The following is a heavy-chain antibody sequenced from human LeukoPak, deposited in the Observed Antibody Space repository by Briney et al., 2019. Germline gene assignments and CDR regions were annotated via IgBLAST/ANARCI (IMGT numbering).Heavy chain of an antibody. CDR2: ISAHNGNT. D-gene: IGHD3-10*01. CDR3: ALYYYGSGSPGYYYYGMDV. J-gene: IGHJ6*02. V-gene: IGHV1-18*01. CDR1: GYTFTSYG. Sequence: ASVKVSCKASGYTFTSYGISWVRQAPGQGLEWMGWISAHNGNTNYAQKLQGRVTMTTDTSTSTAYMELRSLRSNDTAVYYCALYYYGSGSPGYYYYGMDVWGQGTTVTVSS.